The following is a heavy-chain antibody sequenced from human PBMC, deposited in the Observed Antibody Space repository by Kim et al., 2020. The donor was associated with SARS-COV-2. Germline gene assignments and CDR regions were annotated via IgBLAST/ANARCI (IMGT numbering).Heavy chain of an antibody. CDR3: AKRPYDILNWFDP. V-gene: IGHV3-23*01. CDR1: GFTFSIYA. D-gene: IGHD3-9*01. J-gene: IGHJ5*02. Sequence: GGSLRLSCAASGFTFSIYALSWVRQAPGKGLEWVSDISADGITTYYADSVKGRFTISRDNSKSTLYLHMNSLRADDTAVYYCAKRPYDILNWFDPWGQGT. CDR2: ISADGITT.